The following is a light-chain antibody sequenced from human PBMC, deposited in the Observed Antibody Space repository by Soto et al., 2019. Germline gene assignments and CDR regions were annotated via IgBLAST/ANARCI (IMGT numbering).Light chain of an antibody. CDR1: SSNIGKNY. CDR2: ETN. J-gene: IGLJ2*01. V-gene: IGLV1-51*02. Sequence: QSVLTQPPSVSAASGQKVTISCSGGSSNIGKNYVSWYQQLPGTAPKLLIYETNKRPSGIPDRFSGSKSGTSATLGISGLETGDEAHYYCGTWDTNLTVVLFGGGTKLTVL. CDR3: GTWDTNLTVVL.